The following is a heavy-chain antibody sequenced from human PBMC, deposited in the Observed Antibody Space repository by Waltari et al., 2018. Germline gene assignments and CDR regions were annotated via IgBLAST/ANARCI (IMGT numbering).Heavy chain of an antibody. V-gene: IGHV4-4*02. CDR3: ARDRGRGLYLDS. CDR2: IHGTGKT. J-gene: IGHJ4*02. CDR1: VDSVRHNYW. D-gene: IGHD1-26*01. Sequence: QLQLQPSGPGLVKLSESLFLSCAVSVDSVRHNYWWSWVRQPPGKGLEWIGQIHGTGKTNYNPSHESRVTVSMDTSNNQFSLRVTSPTAADTAVYFCARDRGRGLYLDSWGQGTLVTVS.